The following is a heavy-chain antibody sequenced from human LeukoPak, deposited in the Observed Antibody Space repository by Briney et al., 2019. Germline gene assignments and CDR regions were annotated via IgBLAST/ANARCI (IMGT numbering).Heavy chain of an antibody. D-gene: IGHD6-19*01. V-gene: IGHV3-21*01. J-gene: IGHJ4*02. CDR3: ASLPWLVRWVYY. CDR2: ISSSSSYI. CDR1: GFTFSSCS. Sequence: PGGSLRLSCVASGFTFSSCSMNWVSQAPGKGLEWVSSISSSSSYIYYADSVKGRFTISRDNAKNSLCLQMNSLRAEDTAVYYCASLPWLVRWVYYWGQGTLVTVSS.